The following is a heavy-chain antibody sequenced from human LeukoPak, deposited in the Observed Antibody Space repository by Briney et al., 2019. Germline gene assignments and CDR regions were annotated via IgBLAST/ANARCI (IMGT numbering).Heavy chain of an antibody. V-gene: IGHV4-39*01. CDR1: GGSISTNNYY. D-gene: IGHD3-22*01. J-gene: IGHJ4*02. Sequence: SETQSLTCTVSGGSISTNNYYWGWIRQPPAKRLEWIVSISYSGSTSYNPSLKSRVTISVDTSNNQFSLKLTSVTAADTAAYYCARHQRPNYYDRSGPPDYWGQGTLVTVSS. CDR3: ARHQRPNYYDRSGPPDY. CDR2: ISYSGST.